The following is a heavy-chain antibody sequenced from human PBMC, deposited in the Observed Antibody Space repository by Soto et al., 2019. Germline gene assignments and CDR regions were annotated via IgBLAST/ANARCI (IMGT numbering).Heavy chain of an antibody. V-gene: IGHV1-3*05. CDR3: ARAPSYSGMDV. Sequence: QVQLVQSGAEEKKPGASVKVSCKASGYTFTSYAMHWVRQAPGQRLEWMGWINAGNGNTNYSQKFQGRXTXPXXTSATTAYMELSSLRSEDTAVYYCARAPSYSGMDVWGQGTTVTVSS. CDR2: INAGNGNT. CDR1: GYTFTSYA. J-gene: IGHJ6*02.